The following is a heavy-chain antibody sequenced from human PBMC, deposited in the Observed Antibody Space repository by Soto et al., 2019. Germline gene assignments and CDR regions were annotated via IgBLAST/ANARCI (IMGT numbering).Heavy chain of an antibody. V-gene: IGHV4-34*01. CDR2: INHSGST. CDR3: ARVGRWIQLWSAFDY. D-gene: IGHD5-18*01. CDR1: GGSFSGYY. J-gene: IGHJ4*02. Sequence: QVQLQQWGAGLLKPSETLSLTCAVYGGSFSGYYWSWIRQPPGKGLEWIGEINHSGSTNYNPSLKSRVTISVDTSKNQFSLKLSSVTAADTAVYYCARVGRWIQLWSAFDYWGQGTLVTVSS.